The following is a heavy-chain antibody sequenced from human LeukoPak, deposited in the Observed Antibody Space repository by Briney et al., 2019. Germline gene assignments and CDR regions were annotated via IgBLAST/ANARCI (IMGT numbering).Heavy chain of an antibody. J-gene: IGHJ4*02. CDR2: IRYDGSNK. CDR1: GFTFSSYG. V-gene: IGHV3-30*02. D-gene: IGHD3-22*01. CDR3: ARDPTKHYYDSSGHFDY. Sequence: SGGSLRLSCAASGFTFSSYGMHWVRQAPGKGLEWVAFIRYDGSNKYYADSVKGRFTISRDNSKNTLYLQMNSLRAEDTAVYYCARDPTKHYYDSSGHFDYWGQGTLVTVSS.